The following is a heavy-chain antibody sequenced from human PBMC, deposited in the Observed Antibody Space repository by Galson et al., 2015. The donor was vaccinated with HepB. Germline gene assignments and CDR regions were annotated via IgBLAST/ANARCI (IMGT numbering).Heavy chain of an antibody. CDR3: ASNDYGGNSVPGPWYFDL. CDR2: ISSSSSTI. CDR1: GFTFSSYS. V-gene: IGHV3-48*01. D-gene: IGHD4-23*01. Sequence: SLSLSCAASGFTFSSYSMNWVRQAPGKGLEWVSYISSSSSTIYYADSVKGRFTISRDNAKNSLYLQMNSLRAEDTAVYYCASNDYGGNSVPGPWYFDLWGRGTLVTVSS. J-gene: IGHJ2*01.